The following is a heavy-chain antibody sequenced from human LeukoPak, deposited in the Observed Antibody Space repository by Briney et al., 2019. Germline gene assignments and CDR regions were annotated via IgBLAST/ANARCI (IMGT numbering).Heavy chain of an antibody. V-gene: IGHV3-74*03. Sequence: GGSLRLSCVGSGFIFSNYDIHWVRQAPGKGLVWVSRFKRDGSSTTYADSVKGRFTISRDSAKNTVYLQMNSLRVEDTAVYHCGSLAAGTYAMDVWGQGTTVTVSS. CDR1: GFIFSNYD. CDR3: GSLAAGTYAMDV. J-gene: IGHJ6*02. CDR2: FKRDGSST. D-gene: IGHD3-16*01.